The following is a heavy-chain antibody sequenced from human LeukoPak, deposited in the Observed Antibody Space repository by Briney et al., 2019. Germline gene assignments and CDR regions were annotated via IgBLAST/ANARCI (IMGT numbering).Heavy chain of an antibody. CDR1: GYTFTSYA. V-gene: IGHV1-3*03. Sequence: ASVKVSCKASGYTFTSYAMHWVRQAPGQRLEWMGWINAGNGNTKYSQEFQGRVTITRDTSASTAYMELSSLRSEDMAVYYCASKYYYGSGSYSILPYYYYYYMDVWGKGTTVTISS. CDR2: INAGNGNT. D-gene: IGHD3-10*01. CDR3: ASKYYYGSGSYSILPYYYYYYMDV. J-gene: IGHJ6*03.